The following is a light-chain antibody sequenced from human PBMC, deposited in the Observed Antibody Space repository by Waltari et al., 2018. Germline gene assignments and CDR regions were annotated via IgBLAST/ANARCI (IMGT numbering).Light chain of an antibody. Sequence: AIKVAQSPASLSASVGDKVTITCRTSQGIRRDLGWYQQKSGRAPALLIYGASILQTGVPSRFNGGGSGTDFYLTISGLLPEDFATYYCLQDFTYPLTFGGGTKVDI. CDR2: GAS. CDR3: LQDFTYPLT. J-gene: IGKJ4*01. V-gene: IGKV1-6*01. CDR1: QGIRRD.